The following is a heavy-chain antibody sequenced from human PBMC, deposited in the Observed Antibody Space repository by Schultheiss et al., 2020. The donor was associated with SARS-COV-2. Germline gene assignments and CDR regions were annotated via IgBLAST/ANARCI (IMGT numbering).Heavy chain of an antibody. V-gene: IGHV3-9*01. CDR3: AKDIGVMGNDAFDI. Sequence: GGSLRLSCAASGFTFDDYAMHWVRQAPGKGLEWVSGISWNSGSIGYADSVKGRFTISRDNAKNSLYLQMNSLRAEDTALYYCAKDIGVMGNDAFDIWGQGTMVTVSS. CDR1: GFTFDDYA. D-gene: IGHD3-16*01. J-gene: IGHJ3*02. CDR2: ISWNSGSI.